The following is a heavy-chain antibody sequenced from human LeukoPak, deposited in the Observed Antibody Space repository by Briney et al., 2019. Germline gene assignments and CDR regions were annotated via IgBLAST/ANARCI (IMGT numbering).Heavy chain of an antibody. J-gene: IGHJ4*02. CDR1: GYTFTSYG. CDR2: ISAYNGNT. CDR3: AIGGLGSYYGLLIDY. V-gene: IGHV1-18*01. D-gene: IGHD1-26*01. Sequence: ASVKVSCRASGYTFTSYGISWVRQAPGQGLEWMGWISAYNGNTNYAQKLQGRVTMTTDTSTSTANMELRSLRSDDTAVYYCAIGGLGSYYGLLIDYWGQGTLVTVSS.